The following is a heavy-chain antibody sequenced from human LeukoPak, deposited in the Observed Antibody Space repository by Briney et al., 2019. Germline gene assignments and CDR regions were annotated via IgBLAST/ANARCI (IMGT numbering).Heavy chain of an antibody. CDR3: TKDLVGTILGGGLDY. J-gene: IGHJ4*02. D-gene: IGHD3-10*02. V-gene: IGHV3-23*01. CDR1: GFTFSSYA. Sequence: GGSLRLSCAASGFTFSSYAMNWVRQAPGKGLEWVSTISGGGGSTNYADSVKGRFTSSRDNSKNTLYLQMNSLRAEDTAVYYCTKDLVGTILGGGLDYWGQGTLVTVSS. CDR2: ISGGGGST.